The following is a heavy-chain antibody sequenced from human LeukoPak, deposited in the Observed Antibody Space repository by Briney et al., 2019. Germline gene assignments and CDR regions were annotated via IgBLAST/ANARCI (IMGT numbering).Heavy chain of an antibody. V-gene: IGHV3-74*01. Sequence: PGGSLRLSCAASGSTFSSYWMHWVRQAPGKGLVWVSRINSDGSSTSYADSVKGRFTISRDNAKNTLYLQMNSLRAEDTAVYYCARGRRIAAAGPFDYWGQGTLVTVSS. D-gene: IGHD6-13*01. CDR1: GSTFSSYW. J-gene: IGHJ4*02. CDR2: INSDGSST. CDR3: ARGRRIAAAGPFDY.